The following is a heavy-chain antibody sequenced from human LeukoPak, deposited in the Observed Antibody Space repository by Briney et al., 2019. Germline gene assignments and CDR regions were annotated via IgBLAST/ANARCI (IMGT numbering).Heavy chain of an antibody. J-gene: IGHJ4*02. V-gene: IGHV5-51*01. D-gene: IGHD6-13*01. CDR1: GYIFTSYW. CDR2: IYPGDSDT. CDR3: ARQEIAAAYSDY. Sequence: GASLQISCEGSGYIFTSYWIGWVRPLPGKGLEWMGIIYPGDSDTRYSPSFQGQVTISADKSISTAYLQWSSLKASDTAMYYCARQEIAAAYSDYWGQGTLVTVSS.